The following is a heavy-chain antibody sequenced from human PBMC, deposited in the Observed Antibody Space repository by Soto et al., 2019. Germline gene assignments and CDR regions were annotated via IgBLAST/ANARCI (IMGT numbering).Heavy chain of an antibody. J-gene: IGHJ6*02. CDR3: ARDCRGGSCYPGMDV. V-gene: IGHV3-21*01. CDR2: ISSSGYI. D-gene: IGHD2-15*01. Sequence: EVQLVESGGGLVKTGWSLRLSCAASGFNFNSYTINWVRQAPGKRLEWLSSISSSGYIFSTDSVRGRFTISRDNAKNSVYLQISSLRAEDTAVYFCARDCRGGSCYPGMDVWGQGTTVTVSS. CDR1: GFNFNSYT.